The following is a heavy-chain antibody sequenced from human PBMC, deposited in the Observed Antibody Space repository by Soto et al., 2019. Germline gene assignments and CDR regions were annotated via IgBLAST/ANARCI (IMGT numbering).Heavy chain of an antibody. CDR1: GFSFNSYG. Sequence: QMQLVESGGGVVQPGRSLRLSCAASGFSFNSYGMHWVRQAPGKGLEWVAFISYDGTNKFYGDSVKGRFTISRDNSNNTLYLHMHSLRPEDTAVYYCAKPEVSVVRGFPQGFAYWGQGTLDTVSS. V-gene: IGHV3-30*18. CDR3: AKPEVSVVRGFPQGFAY. D-gene: IGHD3-10*01. CDR2: ISYDGTNK. J-gene: IGHJ4*02.